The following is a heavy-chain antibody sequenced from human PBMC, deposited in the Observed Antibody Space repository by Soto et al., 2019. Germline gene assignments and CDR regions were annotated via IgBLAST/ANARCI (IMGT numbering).Heavy chain of an antibody. J-gene: IGHJ6*02. CDR1: GFTFTSSA. D-gene: IGHD2-2*01. CDR2: IVVGSGNT. V-gene: IGHV1-58*01. CDR3: AAASACTAQGDYYYAMDV. Sequence: ASVKVSCKASGFTFTSSAVQWVRQARGQRLEWIGWIVVGSGNTNYAQKFQERVTITRDMSTSTAYMELSSLRSEDTAVYYCAAASACTAQGDYYYAMDVWGQGTTVTV.